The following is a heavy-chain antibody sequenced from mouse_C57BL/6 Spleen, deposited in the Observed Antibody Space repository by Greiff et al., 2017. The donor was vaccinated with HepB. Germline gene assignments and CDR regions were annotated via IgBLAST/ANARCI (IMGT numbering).Heavy chain of an antibody. D-gene: IGHD2-3*01. V-gene: IGHV1-64*01. CDR1: GYTFTSYW. CDR3: ARSEVTQGGFAY. J-gene: IGHJ3*01. CDR2: IHPNSGST. Sequence: QVQLQQPGAELVKPGASVKLSCKASGYTFTSYWMHWVKQRPGQGLEWIGMIHPNSGSTNYNEKFKSKATLTVDESSSTAYMQLSSLTSEDSAVYYCARSEVTQGGFAYWGQGTLVTVSA.